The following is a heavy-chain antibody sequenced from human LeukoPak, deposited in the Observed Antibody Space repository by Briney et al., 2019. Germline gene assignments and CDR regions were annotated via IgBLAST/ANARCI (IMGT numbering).Heavy chain of an antibody. CDR2: LRYGGNT. J-gene: IGHJ5*02. V-gene: IGHV4-59*08. Sequence: PSETLSLTCTVSGDSITSNYWTWIRQPPGKGLEWIAYLRYGGNTNHNSSLKGRVTISLDTSKNQFSLKLSSVTAADTAVYFCARRYTYNYFDPWGQGTLVTVSS. CDR1: GDSITSNY. D-gene: IGHD3-16*02. CDR3: ARRYTYNYFDP.